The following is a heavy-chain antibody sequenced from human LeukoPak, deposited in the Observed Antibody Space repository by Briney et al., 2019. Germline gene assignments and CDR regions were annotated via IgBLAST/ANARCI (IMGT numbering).Heavy chain of an antibody. Sequence: GGSLRLSCAASGLTFNSYWMHWVRQVAGKGLVWVARINGDASNTTYADSVKGRFTISRDNAKNTLYLQMNSLRAEDTAVYYCASTYGSGSTYWGQGTLVTVSS. D-gene: IGHD3-10*01. V-gene: IGHV3-74*03. CDR1: GLTFNSYW. CDR3: ASTYGSGSTY. CDR2: INGDASNT. J-gene: IGHJ4*02.